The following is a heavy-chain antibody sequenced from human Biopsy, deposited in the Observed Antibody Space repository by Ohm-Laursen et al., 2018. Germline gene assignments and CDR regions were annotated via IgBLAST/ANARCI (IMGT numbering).Heavy chain of an antibody. CDR3: ARPKSRRALDV. D-gene: IGHD2-2*01. CDR1: GFTFSNYA. J-gene: IGHJ3*01. V-gene: IGHV3-7*01. Sequence: SLRLSCSASGFTFSNYAMSWVRRAPGKGLEWVANIKQDGSEKNYVDSVKGRFTITRDNANNSLYLQMNSLRVEDTAVYYCARPKSRRALDVWGQGTTVTVSS. CDR2: IKQDGSEK.